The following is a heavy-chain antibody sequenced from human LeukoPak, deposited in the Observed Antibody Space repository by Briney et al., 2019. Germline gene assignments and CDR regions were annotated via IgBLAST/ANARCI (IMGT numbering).Heavy chain of an antibody. CDR1: GGSISSSSYY. V-gene: IGHV4-39*07. CDR3: ARDPGHYYDSSGYYEPPV. D-gene: IGHD3-22*01. Sequence: SETLSLTCTVSGGSISSSSYYWGWIRQPPGKGLEWIGSIYYSGSTYYNPSLKSRVTISVDTSKNQFSLKLSSVTAADTAVYYCARDPGHYYDSSGYYEPPVWGQGTLVTVSS. CDR2: IYYSGST. J-gene: IGHJ4*02.